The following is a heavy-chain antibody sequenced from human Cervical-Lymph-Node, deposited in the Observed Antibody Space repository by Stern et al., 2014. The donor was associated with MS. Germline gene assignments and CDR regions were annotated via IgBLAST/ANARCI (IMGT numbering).Heavy chain of an antibody. Sequence: VQLVESGAEVKKPGSSVKVSCKASGVTFSNSSITWVRQAPGQGLEWMGGIIPLFDTTHYAQMFQGRVTITADESTVTAYMELSSLRSEDTAVYYCARGGLYYYYSGMDVWGQGTTVTVSS. CDR2: IIPLFDTT. V-gene: IGHV1-69*01. CDR3: ARGGLYYYYSGMDV. J-gene: IGHJ6*02. CDR1: GVTFSNSS.